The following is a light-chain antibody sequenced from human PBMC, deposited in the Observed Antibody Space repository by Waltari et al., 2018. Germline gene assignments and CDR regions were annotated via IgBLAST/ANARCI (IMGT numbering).Light chain of an antibody. V-gene: IGKV3-11*01. J-gene: IGKJ5*01. CDR3: QQRSGWPPSIT. CDR2: AAS. CDR1: QSVSNF. Sequence: EIVLTQSPAILSLSPGERATLSCRASQSVSNFLAWFQQKPGQAPRLLIYAASTGATGVPARFSGSGSGTDFTLTISSLEPDDFAVYYCQQRSGWPPSITFGQGTRLQIK.